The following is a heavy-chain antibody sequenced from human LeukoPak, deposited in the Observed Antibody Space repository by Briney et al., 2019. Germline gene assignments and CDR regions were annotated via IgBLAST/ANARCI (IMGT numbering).Heavy chain of an antibody. J-gene: IGHJ6*03. Sequence: ASVKVSFKGSGYTFTGYYMHWVRQARGRGREGVGWINPKRGGTNDAQKFQGRVTMTRDTSTSTAYMELSRLRSDDTAVYYCARAGPISYYYHMDVWGKGTTVTVSS. V-gene: IGHV1-2*02. D-gene: IGHD3-10*01. CDR3: ARAGPISYYYHMDV. CDR2: INPKRGGT. CDR1: GYTFTGYY.